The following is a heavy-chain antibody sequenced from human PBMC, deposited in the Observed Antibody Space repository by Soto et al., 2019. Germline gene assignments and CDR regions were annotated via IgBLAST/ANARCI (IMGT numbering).Heavy chain of an antibody. CDR2: INPNSGGT. J-gene: IGHJ4*02. Sequence: QVQLVQSGAEVKKPGASVKVSCKASGYTFTGYYMHWVRQAPGQGLEWMGWINPNSGGTNYAQKFQGRVTMTRDTSISTAYMEMSRLRSDDTAVYYCARVHRDYYDSSGYNGYDYWGQGTLVTVSS. CDR1: GYTFTGYY. D-gene: IGHD3-22*01. CDR3: ARVHRDYYDSSGYNGYDY. V-gene: IGHV1-2*02.